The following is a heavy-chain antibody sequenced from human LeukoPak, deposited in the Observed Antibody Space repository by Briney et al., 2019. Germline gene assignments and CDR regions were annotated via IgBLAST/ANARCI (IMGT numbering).Heavy chain of an antibody. V-gene: IGHV4-4*07. J-gene: IGHJ4*02. CDR2: IYASGSS. CDR1: GDSISAYY. Sequence: SETLSLTCTVSGDSISAYYWNWIRQPAGKGLEWIGRIYASGSSNYNPSLSSRVTMSVDTSKSQFSLTLSSVTAADTAVYYCARDSNSVWRSLDYWGLGALVTVSS. D-gene: IGHD2-8*01. CDR3: ARDSNSVWRSLDY.